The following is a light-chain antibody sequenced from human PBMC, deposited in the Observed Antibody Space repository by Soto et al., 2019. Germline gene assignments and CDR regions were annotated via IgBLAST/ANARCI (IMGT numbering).Light chain of an antibody. Sequence: QAVVTQEPSLTVSPGGTVTLTCASSTGAVTSGYNPNWFQQKPGQAPRALIYSTRKKHSCTPARFSGSLLGGKAALTLSGAQPEDEAEYYCLLYSGGVWVFGGGTKVTVL. V-gene: IGLV7-43*01. J-gene: IGLJ3*02. CDR1: TGAVTSGYN. CDR2: STR. CDR3: LLYSGGVWV.